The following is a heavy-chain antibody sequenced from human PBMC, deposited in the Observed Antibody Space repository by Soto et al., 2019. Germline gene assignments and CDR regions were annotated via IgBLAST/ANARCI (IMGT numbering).Heavy chain of an antibody. D-gene: IGHD4-17*01. CDR3: ARAPLRGVTNYYYYGMDV. V-gene: IGHV4-59*01. Sequence: SETLSLTCTVSGGSISSYYWSWIRQPPGKGLEWIGYIYYSGSTNYNPSLKSRVTISVDTSKNQFSLKLSSVTAADTAVYYWARAPLRGVTNYYYYGMDVWGQGTTVTVSS. CDR1: GGSISSYY. J-gene: IGHJ6*02. CDR2: IYYSGST.